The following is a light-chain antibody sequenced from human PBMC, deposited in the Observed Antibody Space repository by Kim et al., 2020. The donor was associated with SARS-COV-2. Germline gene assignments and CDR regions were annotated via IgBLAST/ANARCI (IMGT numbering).Light chain of an antibody. V-gene: IGKV3-15*01. CDR1: QSVGSD. J-gene: IGKJ2*01. CDR3: SQYNNWPPMYT. CDR2: GAS. Sequence: EIAMTQSPATLSVSPGERATLSCRASQSVGSDLAWYQQKPGQAPRLLIYGASTRATGIPARFSGSGSGTEFTLTISSLQSEDFAIYYCSQYNNWPPMYTFGQGTKLEI.